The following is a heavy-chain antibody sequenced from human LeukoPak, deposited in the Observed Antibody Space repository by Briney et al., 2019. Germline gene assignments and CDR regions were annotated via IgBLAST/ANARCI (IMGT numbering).Heavy chain of an antibody. V-gene: IGHV4-59*08. CDR2: IYYSGTT. CDR3: ARGRPHYYYDSSGYLDY. D-gene: IGHD3-22*01. CDR1: GGSIGSYY. J-gene: IGHJ4*02. Sequence: SETLSLTCTVSGGSIGSYYWSWIRQPPGKGLEWIGYIYYSGTTNYNPSLKSRVTISVDTSKNQFSLKLSSVTAADTAVYYCARGRPHYYYDSSGYLDYWGQGTLVTVSS.